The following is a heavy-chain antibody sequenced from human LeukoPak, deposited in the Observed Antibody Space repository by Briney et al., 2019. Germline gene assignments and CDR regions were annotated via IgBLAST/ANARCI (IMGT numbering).Heavy chain of an antibody. V-gene: IGHV4-34*01. CDR3: ARHPAFSSSWRHTYYMDV. D-gene: IGHD6-13*01. CDR2: INHSGST. J-gene: IGHJ6*03. Sequence: SETLSLTCAVYGGSFSGYYWSWIRQPPGKGLEWIGEINHSGSTNYNPSLKSRVTISVDTSKNQFSLKLSSVTAADTAVYYCARHPAFSSSWRHTYYMDVWGKGTTVTVSS. CDR1: GGSFSGYY.